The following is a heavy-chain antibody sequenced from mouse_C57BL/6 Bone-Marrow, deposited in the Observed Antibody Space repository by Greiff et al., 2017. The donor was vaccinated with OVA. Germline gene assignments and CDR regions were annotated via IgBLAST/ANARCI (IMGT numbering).Heavy chain of an antibody. J-gene: IGHJ4*01. CDR2: IWSGGST. CDR3: ATLYYGPYAMDY. V-gene: IGHV2-2*01. D-gene: IGHD2-1*01. Sequence: VQLQQSGPGLVQPSQSLSITCTASGFSLTSYGVHWVRQSPGKGLEWLGVIWSGGSTDYNAAFISRLSISKDNSKSQVFFKMNSLQADDTAIYYCATLYYGPYAMDYWGQGTSVTVSS. CDR1: GFSLTSYG.